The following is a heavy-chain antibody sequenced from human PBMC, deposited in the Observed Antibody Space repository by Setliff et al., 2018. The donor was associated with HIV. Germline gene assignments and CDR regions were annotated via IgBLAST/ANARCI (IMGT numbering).Heavy chain of an antibody. CDR3: ARERNSGTFSYSYYYFDV. CDR1: GYTFTNYA. J-gene: IGHJ6*03. D-gene: IGHD1-26*01. V-gene: IGHV1-3*04. Sequence: ASVKVSCKTSGYTFTNYAMYWVRQAPGQSLEWMGWINTATGNTKYSERFRDRITIFRDTSANTAYVDLGSLGSEDTAVYYCARERNSGTFSYSYYYFDVWGQGTPVTVSS. CDR2: INTATGNT.